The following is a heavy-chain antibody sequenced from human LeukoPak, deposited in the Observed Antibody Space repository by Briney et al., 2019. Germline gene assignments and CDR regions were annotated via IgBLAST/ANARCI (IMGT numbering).Heavy chain of an antibody. D-gene: IGHD3-10*01. Sequence: PGGSLRLSCAASGFTVSTNYLNWVRQAPGKGLEWVSIIYTGGDTYYADSVKGRFTISRDESKNTLYLQMNSMRVEDTATYYCARSITMARVDIWGQGTMVTVSS. CDR1: GFTVSTNY. CDR3: ARSITMARVDI. J-gene: IGHJ3*02. CDR2: IYTGGDT. V-gene: IGHV3-53*01.